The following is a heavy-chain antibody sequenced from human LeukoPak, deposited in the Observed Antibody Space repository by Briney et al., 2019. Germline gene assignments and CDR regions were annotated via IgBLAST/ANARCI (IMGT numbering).Heavy chain of an antibody. CDR1: GASISSYY. D-gene: IGHD3-22*01. Sequence: SETLSLTCAVSGASISSYYWNWIRQPPGKGLEWIGYIHHSGSTNSNPSLKSRVTMSVDTFKRQFSLRLSSVTAADTAVYYCARDGRMYDKSGFYYFDYWGQGTLATVSS. CDR3: ARDGRMYDKSGFYYFDY. CDR2: IHHSGST. J-gene: IGHJ4*02. V-gene: IGHV4-59*01.